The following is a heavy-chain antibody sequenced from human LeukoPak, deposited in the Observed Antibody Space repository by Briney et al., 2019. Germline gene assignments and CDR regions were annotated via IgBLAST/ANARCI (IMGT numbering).Heavy chain of an antibody. V-gene: IGHV3-23*01. CDR2: ISGSGGST. D-gene: IGHD5-12*01. CDR1: GFTFSSYA. Sequence: GGSLRLSCAASGFTFSSYAMSWVRQGPGKGLEWVSAISGSGGSTYYADSVKGRFTISRDNAQNTLYLQMNSLRVEDTAVYYCARGWLPFDYWGQGTLVTVSS. J-gene: IGHJ4*02. CDR3: ARGWLPFDY.